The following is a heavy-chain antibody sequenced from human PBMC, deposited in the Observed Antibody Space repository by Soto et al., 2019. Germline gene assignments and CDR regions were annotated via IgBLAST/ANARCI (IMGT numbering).Heavy chain of an antibody. Sequence: ASVKVSCKASGYTFDRYAMQWVRQAPGQRLEWMGWINGGNGNTKYSQKFQGRVTITRDTSASTAYVELSSLRSEDTAVYYCAREGPYYFYAMDVWGQGTTVTVSS. V-gene: IGHV1-3*01. CDR2: INGGNGNT. J-gene: IGHJ6*02. CDR1: GYTFDRYA. CDR3: AREGPYYFYAMDV.